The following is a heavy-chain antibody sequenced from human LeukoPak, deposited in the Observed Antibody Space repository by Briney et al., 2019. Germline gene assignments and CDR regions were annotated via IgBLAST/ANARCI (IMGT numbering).Heavy chain of an antibody. D-gene: IGHD3-10*01. CDR2: INPNSGDT. CDR1: GYTFTGYY. J-gene: IGHJ4*02. V-gene: IGHV1-2*02. CDR3: FGARSLAADN. Sequence: ASVKVSCKASGYTFTGYYMHWVREAPGQGLEWMGWINPNSGDTYYAQKFQGRVTMTRDTSISTAYMELSRLRSDDTAVYYCFGARSLAADNWGQGTLVTVSS.